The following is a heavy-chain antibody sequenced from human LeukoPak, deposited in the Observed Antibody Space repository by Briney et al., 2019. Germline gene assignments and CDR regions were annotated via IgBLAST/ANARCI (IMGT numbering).Heavy chain of an antibody. V-gene: IGHV5-51*01. J-gene: IGHJ4*02. CDR2: IYPGDSDT. CDR3: ARPKFQNYYDSSGYGCDY. D-gene: IGHD3-22*01. Sequence: GESLKISCKGSGYSFTSYWIGWVRQMPGKGLEWMGIIYPGDSDTRYSPSFQGQVTISADKSISTAYLQWSSLKASDTAMYYCARPKFQNYYDSSGYGCDYWGQGTLVTVSS. CDR1: GYSFTSYW.